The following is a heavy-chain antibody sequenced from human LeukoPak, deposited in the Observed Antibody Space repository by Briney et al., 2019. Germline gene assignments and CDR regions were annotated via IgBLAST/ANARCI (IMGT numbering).Heavy chain of an antibody. V-gene: IGHV1-46*01. J-gene: IGHJ4*02. CDR1: GYTFTSYY. Sequence: GASVKVSCKASGYTFTSYYMHWVQQAPGQGLEWMGIINPSGGSTSYAQKFQGRVTMTRDTSTSTVYMELSSLRSEDTAVYYCARAGVGATTVYWGQGTLVTVSS. CDR2: INPSGGST. CDR3: ARAGVGATTVY. D-gene: IGHD1-26*01.